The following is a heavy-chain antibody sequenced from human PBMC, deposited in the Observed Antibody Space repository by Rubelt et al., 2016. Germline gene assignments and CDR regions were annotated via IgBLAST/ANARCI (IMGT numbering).Heavy chain of an antibody. D-gene: IGHD5-12*01. CDR3: ARDPTTRFTSTGWFDP. Sequence: QVQLVQSGAEVKKPGASVKVSCKASGYTFTSYGISWVRQAPGQGLEWMGWISAYNGNQNYAQKLKGRVTRTTDTSTSTAYMELRSLRSDDTAVYYCARDPTTRFTSTGWFDPWGQGTLVTVSS. J-gene: IGHJ5*02. CDR2: ISAYNGNQ. V-gene: IGHV1-18*01. CDR1: GYTFTSYG.